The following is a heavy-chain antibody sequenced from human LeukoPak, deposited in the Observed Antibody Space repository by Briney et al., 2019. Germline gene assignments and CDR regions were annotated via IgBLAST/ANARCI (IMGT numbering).Heavy chain of an antibody. V-gene: IGHV1-8*01. D-gene: IGHD6-13*01. Sequence: ASVKVSCKASGYTFTSYDINWVRQATGQGLEWMGWMNPNSGNTGYAQKFQGRVTMTRNTSISTAYMELSSLRSEDTAVYYCARAGVIAAAGTDWGQGTLVTVSS. CDR2: MNPNSGNT. CDR3: ARAGVIAAAGTD. CDR1: GYTFTSYD. J-gene: IGHJ4*02.